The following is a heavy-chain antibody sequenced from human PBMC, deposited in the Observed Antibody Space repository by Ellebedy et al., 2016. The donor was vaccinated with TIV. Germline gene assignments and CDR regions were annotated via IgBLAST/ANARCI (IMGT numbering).Heavy chain of an antibody. CDR1: GFTFSSYA. Sequence: GESLKISCAASGFTFSSYAMSWVRQAPGKGLEWVSAISGSGGSTYYADSVKGRFTISRDNSKNTLYLQMNSLKTEDPAVYYCTTKAPYGSGTHAHYYYYYDMDVWGQGTTVTVSS. J-gene: IGHJ6*02. CDR3: TTKAPYGSGTHAHYYYYYDMDV. CDR2: ISGSGGST. D-gene: IGHD3-10*01. V-gene: IGHV3-23*01.